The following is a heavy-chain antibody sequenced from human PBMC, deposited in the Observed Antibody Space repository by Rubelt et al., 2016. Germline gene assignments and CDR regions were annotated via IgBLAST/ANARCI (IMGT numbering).Heavy chain of an antibody. CDR2: INHSGST. CDR3: ARVALRRQLLWYYYYGMDV. Sequence: QVQLQQWGAGLLKPSETLSLTCAVYGGSFSGYYWSWIRQPPGKGLEWIGEINHSGSTNYNPSLKSRVVISFDSSKNKFSRKLSAVTAADTAVYYCARVALRRQLLWYYYYGMDVWGQGTTVTVSS. J-gene: IGHJ6*02. D-gene: IGHD2-2*01. V-gene: IGHV4-34*01. CDR1: GGSFSGYY.